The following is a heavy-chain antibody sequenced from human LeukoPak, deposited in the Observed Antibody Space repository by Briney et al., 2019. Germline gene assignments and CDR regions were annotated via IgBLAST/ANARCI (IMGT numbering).Heavy chain of an antibody. CDR1: GDSIRSYY. CDR3: VRHDYDTSWGLDWFFDL. Sequence: LETLSLTCTVSGDSIRSYYWSWIRQSPGKGLEWIAYIYYNGRTDSNPSLKSRVTISLDMSKNQLSLKLNSVTAADTAVYYCVRHDYDTSWGLDWFFDLWGRGTLVIVSS. D-gene: IGHD2-2*01. J-gene: IGHJ2*01. CDR2: IYYNGRT. V-gene: IGHV4-59*08.